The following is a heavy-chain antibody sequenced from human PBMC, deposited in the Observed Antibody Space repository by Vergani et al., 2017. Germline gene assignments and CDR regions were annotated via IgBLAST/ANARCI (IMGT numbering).Heavy chain of an antibody. Sequence: QMQLQESGPGLVKASETLSLTCTVSGDSIISRSHYWGWLRQPPGKGLEWIGSIYNSGNGDSSSSLKSRVTISADTSKNQFSLRLTSVTAADTAVYYCASGKYYSDSTSHFRGRYFDVWGRGTLVTVPS. V-gene: IGHV4-39*01. J-gene: IGHJ2*01. CDR3: ASGKYYSDSTSHFRGRYFDV. D-gene: IGHD3-16*01. CDR1: GDSIISRSHY. CDR2: IYNSGNG.